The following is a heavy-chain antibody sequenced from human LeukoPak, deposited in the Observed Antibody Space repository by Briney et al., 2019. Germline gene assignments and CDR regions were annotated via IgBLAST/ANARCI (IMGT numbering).Heavy chain of an antibody. CDR2: INTNTGNP. V-gene: IGHV7-4-1*02. D-gene: IGHD6-13*01. J-gene: IGHJ4*02. CDR1: GYTFTSYS. CDR3: ARDPLYSSSRRDFDY. Sequence: ALVSLSCRASGYTFTSYSMIWVRRARGQALEWVGWINTNTGNPTYAQGFTGRFVFSLDTSVSTAYLQISSLKAEDTAVYYCARDPLYSSSRRDFDYWGQGTLVTVSS.